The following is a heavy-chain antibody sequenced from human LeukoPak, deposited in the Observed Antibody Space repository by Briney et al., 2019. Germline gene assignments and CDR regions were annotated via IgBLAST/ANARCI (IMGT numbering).Heavy chain of an antibody. CDR1: GGSFSGYY. Sequence: PSETLSLTCAVSGGSFSGYYWSWIRQPPGKGLEWIGEINHSGSTNYNPSLKSRVTISVDTSKNQFSLKLSSVTAADTAVYYCASRLYYYDSSGYYPAPFDYWGQGTLVTVSS. CDR2: INHSGST. V-gene: IGHV4-34*01. J-gene: IGHJ4*02. D-gene: IGHD3-22*01. CDR3: ASRLYYYDSSGYYPAPFDY.